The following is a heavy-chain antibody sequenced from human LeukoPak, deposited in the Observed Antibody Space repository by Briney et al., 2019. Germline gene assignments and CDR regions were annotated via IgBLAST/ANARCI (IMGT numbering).Heavy chain of an antibody. V-gene: IGHV4-39*07. J-gene: IGHJ4*02. Sequence: SETLSLTCTVSGGSISSSAYYWGWIRQPPGKGLEWIGTIHYNGATYYNPSLKSRVTLSVDTSKNQFSLKLSSVTAADTAVYYCARLRPYDYVWGRRYFDYWGQGTLVTVSS. CDR3: ARLRPYDYVWGRRYFDY. D-gene: IGHD3-16*01. CDR1: GGSISSSAYY. CDR2: IHYNGAT.